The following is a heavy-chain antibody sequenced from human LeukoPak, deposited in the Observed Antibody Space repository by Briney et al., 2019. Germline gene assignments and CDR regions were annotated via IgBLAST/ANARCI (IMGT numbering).Heavy chain of an antibody. CDR1: GGSISSYY. J-gene: IGHJ6*02. Sequence: PSETLSLTCTVSGGSISSYYWSWIRQPPGKGLEWIGYIYYIGSTNYNPSLKSRVTISVDTSKNQFSLKLSSVTAADTAVYYCARARIAVAGILYYYYGMDVWGQGTTVTVSS. CDR3: ARARIAVAGILYYYYGMDV. V-gene: IGHV4-59*01. D-gene: IGHD6-19*01. CDR2: IYYIGST.